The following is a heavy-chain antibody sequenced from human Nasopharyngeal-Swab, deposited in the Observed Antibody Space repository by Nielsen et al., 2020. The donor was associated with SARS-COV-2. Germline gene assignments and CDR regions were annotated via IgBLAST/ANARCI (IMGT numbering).Heavy chain of an antibody. J-gene: IGHJ5*02. D-gene: IGHD3-10*01. V-gene: IGHV3-30-3*01. CDR1: GFTFSSYA. CDR2: ISYDGSNK. Sequence: GESLKISCAASGFTFSSYAMHWVRQAPGKGLEWVAVISYDGSNKYYADSVKGRFTISRDNSKNTLYLQMNSLRAEDTAVYYCARDKSGLLWFGELSPWGQGTLVTVSS. CDR3: ARDKSGLLWFGELSP.